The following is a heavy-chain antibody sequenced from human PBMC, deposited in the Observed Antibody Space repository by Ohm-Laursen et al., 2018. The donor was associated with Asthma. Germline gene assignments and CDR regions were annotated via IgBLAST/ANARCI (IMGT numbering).Heavy chain of an antibody. J-gene: IGHJ4*02. CDR1: GFTFSSYG. V-gene: IGHV3-30*03. Sequence: SLRLSCAASGFTFSSYGMHWVRQAPGKGLEWVAVISYDGSNKYYADSVKGRFTISRDNSKNTLYLQMNSLRAEDTAVYYCAREDYYGSGSYSNFDYWGQGTLVTVSS. CDR2: ISYDGSNK. D-gene: IGHD3-10*01. CDR3: AREDYYGSGSYSNFDY.